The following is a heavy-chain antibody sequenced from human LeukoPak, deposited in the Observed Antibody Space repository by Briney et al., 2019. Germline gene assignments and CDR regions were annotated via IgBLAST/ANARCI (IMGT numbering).Heavy chain of an antibody. CDR1: GGSISSSSYY. V-gene: IGHV4-39*01. J-gene: IGHJ5*02. Sequence: SETLSLTCTVSGGSISSSSYYWGWIRQPPGKGLEWIGSIYYSGSTYCNPSLKSRVTISVDTSKNQFSLKLSSVTAADTAVYYCARRRYYDSSGYYYSVNWFDPWGQGTLVTVSS. CDR2: IYYSGST. CDR3: ARRRYYDSSGYYYSVNWFDP. D-gene: IGHD3-22*01.